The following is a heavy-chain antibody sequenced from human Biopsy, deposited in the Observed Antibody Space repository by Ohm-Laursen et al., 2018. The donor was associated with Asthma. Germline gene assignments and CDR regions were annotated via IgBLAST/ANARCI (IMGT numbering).Heavy chain of an antibody. D-gene: IGHD2-8*01. J-gene: IGHJ5*01. CDR3: ARDLSGYCTSSACYGFDS. Sequence: TLSLTCTVSGGSINIGDYYWSWIRQHPVKGLEWIGYIYYSGSTYYNPSLKSRVSISLDTSKNQFSLKLSSVTAADTAVYYCARDLSGYCTSSACYGFDSWGQGTLVTVSS. CDR1: GGSINIGDYY. V-gene: IGHV4-31*03. CDR2: IYYSGST.